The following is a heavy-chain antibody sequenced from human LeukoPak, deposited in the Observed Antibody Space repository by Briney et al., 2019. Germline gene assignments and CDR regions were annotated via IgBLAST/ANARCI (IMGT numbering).Heavy chain of an antibody. D-gene: IGHD6-13*01. CDR1: GYTFTSYD. CDR2: MNPNSGNT. V-gene: IGHV1-8*01. J-gene: IGHJ6*03. CDR3: ARGSSSWIPYYYYMNV. Sequence: GASVKVSCKASGYTFTSYDINWVRQATGQGLELMGWMNPNSGNTGYAQKFQGRVTMTRNTSISTAYMELSSLRSEDTAVYYSARGSSSWIPYYYYMNVWGKGTTVTVSS.